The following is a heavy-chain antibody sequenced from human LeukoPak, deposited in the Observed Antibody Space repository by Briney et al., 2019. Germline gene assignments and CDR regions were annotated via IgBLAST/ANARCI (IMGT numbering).Heavy chain of an antibody. J-gene: IGHJ4*01. Sequence: PGGSLRLSCAASGFTFSSYGMSWVRQAPGKGLEWVSAISGSGAGTYYADSVKGRFTISRDNSKSMLYLQMNSLRAEDTAVYYCAKDSMSYSSGWYYWGQGTLVTVSS. CDR3: AKDSMSYSSGWYY. D-gene: IGHD6-19*01. CDR1: GFTFSSYG. CDR2: ISGSGAGT. V-gene: IGHV3-23*01.